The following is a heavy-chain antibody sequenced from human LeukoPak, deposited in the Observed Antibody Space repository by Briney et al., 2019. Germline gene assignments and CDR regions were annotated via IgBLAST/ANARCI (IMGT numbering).Heavy chain of an antibody. CDR2: IYYSGNT. CDR1: GFTFSSYS. J-gene: IGHJ4*02. Sequence: GSLRLSCAASGFTFSSYSMNWVRQAPGKGLEWIGSIYYSGNTYYNPSLKSRVAISVDTSKNQFSLKLSSVTAADTAVYYCAREEALGSGSFDYWGQGTLVTVSS. V-gene: IGHV4-39*07. D-gene: IGHD1-26*01. CDR3: AREEALGSGSFDY.